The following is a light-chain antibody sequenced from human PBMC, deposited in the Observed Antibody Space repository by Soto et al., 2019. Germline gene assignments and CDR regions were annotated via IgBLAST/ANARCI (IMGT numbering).Light chain of an antibody. CDR3: QQYNSYSWT. CDR1: QSISSW. Sequence: DIQMTQSPSTLSASVGDRVTITCRASQSISSWLAWYQQKPGKAPKLLIHKASSLASGVPSRFSGSGSGTEFTLTISGLQPDDFATYYCQQYNSYSWTFGQGTKVEIK. J-gene: IGKJ1*01. V-gene: IGKV1-5*03. CDR2: KAS.